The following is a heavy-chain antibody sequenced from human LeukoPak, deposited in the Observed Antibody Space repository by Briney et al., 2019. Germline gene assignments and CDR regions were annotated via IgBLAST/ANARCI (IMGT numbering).Heavy chain of an antibody. Sequence: GGSLRLSCAASGFTFGSYSMHWVRQAPGKGLEWVAVISYDGSNKYYADSVKGRFTISRDNSKNTLYLQMNSLRAEDTAVYYCARGPRRIIVVVPAAKPLDYWGQGTLVTVSS. CDR3: ARGPRRIIVVVPAAKPLDY. CDR1: GFTFGSYS. J-gene: IGHJ4*02. D-gene: IGHD2-2*01. V-gene: IGHV3-30*04. CDR2: ISYDGSNK.